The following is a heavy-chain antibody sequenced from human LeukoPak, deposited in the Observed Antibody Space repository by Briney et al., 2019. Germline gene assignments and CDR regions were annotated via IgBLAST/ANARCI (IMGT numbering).Heavy chain of an antibody. V-gene: IGHV3-7*01. CDR1: GFTFSNYW. J-gene: IGHJ4*02. Sequence: GGSLRLFCEASGFTFSNYWMGWVRQPPGKGLQWVANIKEDGSDKYYVDSVKGRFTISRDNAKNSVYLQMNSLRVEDTAVYYCARRPFGADYWGQGTLVTVSS. CDR2: IKEDGSDK. D-gene: IGHD3-10*01. CDR3: ARRPFGADY.